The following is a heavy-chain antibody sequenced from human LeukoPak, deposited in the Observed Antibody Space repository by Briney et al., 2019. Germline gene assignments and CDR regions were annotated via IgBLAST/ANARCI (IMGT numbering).Heavy chain of an antibody. CDR3: ASGGSYSFSGVDYFDY. Sequence: SVKVSCKASGYTFTGYYMHWVRQAPGQGLEWMGGIIPIFGTANYAQKFQGRVTITADESTSTAYMELSSLRSEDTAVYYCASGGSYSFSGVDYFDYWGQGTLVTVSS. CDR1: GYTFTGYY. D-gene: IGHD1-26*01. J-gene: IGHJ4*02. CDR2: IIPIFGTA. V-gene: IGHV1-69*13.